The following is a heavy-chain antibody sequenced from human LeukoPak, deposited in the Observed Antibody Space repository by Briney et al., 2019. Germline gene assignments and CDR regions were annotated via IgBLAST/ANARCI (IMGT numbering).Heavy chain of an antibody. J-gene: IGHJ4*02. V-gene: IGHV4-4*02. Sequence: SETLSLTCTVSRASISSSNWWTWVRQSPGKGLEWIGEIYQSGTTNYNPSLKSRVAISVDKSTNQFSLNLRSVTAADTAVYYCAREELGGERGIDYWGQGTLVTVSS. CDR1: RASISSSNW. D-gene: IGHD3-10*01. CDR2: IYQSGTT. CDR3: AREELGGERGIDY.